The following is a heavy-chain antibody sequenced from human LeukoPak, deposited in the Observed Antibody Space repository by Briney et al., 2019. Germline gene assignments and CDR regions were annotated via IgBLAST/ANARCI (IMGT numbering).Heavy chain of an antibody. D-gene: IGHD1-14*01. Sequence: SETLSLTCTVSGGSISSYYWSWIRQPPGKGLEWIGYIYYSGSTNYNPSLKSRVTISVDTSKNQFSLKLSSVTAADTAVYYCATEVGNPYERDFDYWGQGTLVTVSS. CDR3: ATEVGNPYERDFDY. J-gene: IGHJ4*02. CDR2: IYYSGST. V-gene: IGHV4-59*01. CDR1: GGSISSYY.